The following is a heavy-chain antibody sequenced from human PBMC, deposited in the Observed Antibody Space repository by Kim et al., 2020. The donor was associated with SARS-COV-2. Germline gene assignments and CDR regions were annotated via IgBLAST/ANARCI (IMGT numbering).Heavy chain of an antibody. CDR1: GFAFISYA. CDR3: VRDTKGLTIFDL. V-gene: IGHV3-30-3*01. Sequence: SLRLSCSASGFAFISYAIHWVRQAPGKGLEWVAVISSDGSRSYYASSVTGRLTISRDNSKSTLYLQMNSLTTEDTALYYCVRDTKGLTIFDLWGRGTLV. D-gene: IGHD3-3*01. J-gene: IGHJ2*01. CDR2: ISSDGSRS.